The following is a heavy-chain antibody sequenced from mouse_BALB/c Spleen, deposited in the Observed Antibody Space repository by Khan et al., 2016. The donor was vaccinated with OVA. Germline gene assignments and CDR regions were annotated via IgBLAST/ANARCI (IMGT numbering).Heavy chain of an antibody. CDR3: AKCTPDYYSMDY. CDR2: ILGDGGT. Sequence: QVQLKESGPGLVTPSQTLSITCTVSGFSLTSYGVNWVRQPPGQGLEWLGVILGDGGTNYYTALITSLIISKDNSKSKVFLKLNSLQTDDTATDYCAKCTPDYYSMDYWGQGTTVTVSS. CDR1: GFSLTSYG. J-gene: IGHJ4*01. V-gene: IGHV2-3*01.